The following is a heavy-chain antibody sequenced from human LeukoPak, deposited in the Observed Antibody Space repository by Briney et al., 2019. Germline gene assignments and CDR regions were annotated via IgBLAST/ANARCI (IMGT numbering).Heavy chain of an antibody. J-gene: IGHJ4*02. V-gene: IGHV3-15*05. D-gene: IGHD3-10*01. CDR1: GFTFSNAW. Sequence: GSLRLSCAASGFTFSNAWMSWVRQGPGRGLEWVGRIKSKSDGETRDYAAPVKGRFTVSRDDSKNTLYLQINSLKTEDTAVYYCTTGFDSDDYWGQGTLVTVSS. CDR2: IKSKSDGETR. CDR3: TTGFDSDDY.